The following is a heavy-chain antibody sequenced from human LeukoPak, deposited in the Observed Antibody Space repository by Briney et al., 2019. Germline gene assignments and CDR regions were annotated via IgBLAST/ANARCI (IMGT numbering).Heavy chain of an antibody. Sequence: SETLSLTCAVYGGSFSGYYWSWIRQPPGKGLEWIGEINHSGSTNYNPSLKSRVTISVDTSKNQFSLRLSSVTAADTAVYYCARTLGARGVWGQGTLVTVSS. V-gene: IGHV4-34*01. CDR2: INHSGST. CDR1: GGSFSGYY. CDR3: ARTLGARGV. J-gene: IGHJ4*02. D-gene: IGHD1-26*01.